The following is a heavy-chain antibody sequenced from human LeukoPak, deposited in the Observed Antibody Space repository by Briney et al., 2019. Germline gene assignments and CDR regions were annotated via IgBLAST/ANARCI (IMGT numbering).Heavy chain of an antibody. CDR1: GFSVSSSY. CDR2: FYRGDTT. D-gene: IGHD4-17*01. CDR3: TTALYKTTANIWHLDY. J-gene: IGHJ4*02. V-gene: IGHV3-53*01. Sequence: GGSLRLSCAASGFSVSSSYMYWVRQAPGKGLEWVSFFYRGDTTYYAESVRGRFTISRDNSKNTLYLLMNSLIPEDTAVYYCTTALYKTTANIWHLDYWGQGTLVTVSS.